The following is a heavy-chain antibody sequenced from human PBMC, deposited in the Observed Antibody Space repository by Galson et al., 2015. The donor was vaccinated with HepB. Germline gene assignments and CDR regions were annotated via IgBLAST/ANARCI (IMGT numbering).Heavy chain of an antibody. Sequence: SVKVSCKASGYTFTSYAMHWVRQAPGQRLEWMGWINAGNGNTKYSQKFQGRVTITRDTSASTAYMELSSLRSEDTAVYYCARIADRGVREWGYGMDVWGQGTTVTVSS. CDR1: GYTFTSYA. D-gene: IGHD3-10*01. CDR2: INAGNGNT. V-gene: IGHV1-3*01. CDR3: ARIADRGVREWGYGMDV. J-gene: IGHJ6*02.